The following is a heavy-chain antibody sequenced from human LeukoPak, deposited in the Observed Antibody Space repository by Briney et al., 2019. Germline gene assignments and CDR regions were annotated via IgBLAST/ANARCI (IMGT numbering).Heavy chain of an antibody. CDR3: ARASYDYVWGSYRRYYSDY. CDR2: IYYSGST. V-gene: IGHV4-31*03. Sequence: SETLSLTCTVSGGSISSGGYYWSWIRQHPGKGLEWIGYIYYSGSTYYNPSLKSRVTISVDTSKNQFSLKLSSVTAADTAVYYCARASYDYVWGSYRRYYSDYWGQGTLVTVSS. J-gene: IGHJ4*02. D-gene: IGHD3-16*02. CDR1: GGSISSGGYY.